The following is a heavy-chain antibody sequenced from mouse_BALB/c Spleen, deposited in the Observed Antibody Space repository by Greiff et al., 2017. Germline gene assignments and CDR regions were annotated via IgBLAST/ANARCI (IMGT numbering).Heavy chain of an antibody. Sequence: VQLQESGPELVKPGASVRISCKASGYTFTSYYIHWVKQRPGQGLEWIGWIYPGNVNTKYNEKFKGKATLTADKSSSTAYMQLSSLTSEDSAVYFCAREGDYYGSSPAWFAYWGQGTLVTVSA. D-gene: IGHD1-1*01. J-gene: IGHJ3*01. CDR1: GYTFTSYY. CDR3: AREGDYYGSSPAWFAY. CDR2: IYPGNVNT. V-gene: IGHV1S56*01.